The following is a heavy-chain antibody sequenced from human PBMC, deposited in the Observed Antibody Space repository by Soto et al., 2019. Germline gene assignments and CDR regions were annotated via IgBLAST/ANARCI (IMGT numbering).Heavy chain of an antibody. J-gene: IGHJ1*01. CDR3: ARRALSGDADC. V-gene: IGHV3-21*01. D-gene: IGHD2-21*01. CDR1: GFTFSSYS. CDR2: SSSSSSYI. Sequence: SLRLSCAASGFTFSSYSMNWVRQAPGKGLEWVSSSSSSSSYIYYADSVKGRFTISRDNAKNSLYLQMNSLRAEDTAVYYCARRALSGDADCWGQGTRVTVSS.